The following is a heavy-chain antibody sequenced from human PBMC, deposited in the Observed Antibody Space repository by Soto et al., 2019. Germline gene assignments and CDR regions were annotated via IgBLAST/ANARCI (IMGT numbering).Heavy chain of an antibody. Sequence: QVQLVQSGAEVKKPGASVKVSCKASGYTFTGYYMHWVRQAPGQGLEWMGWINPNSGGTNYAQKFQGWVTMTRETSISTAYMELSRLRSDDTAVYYCARDGGEYGYYYYGMDVWGQGTTVTVSS. D-gene: IGHD4-17*01. J-gene: IGHJ6*02. CDR2: INPNSGGT. V-gene: IGHV1-2*04. CDR1: GYTFTGYY. CDR3: ARDGGEYGYYYYGMDV.